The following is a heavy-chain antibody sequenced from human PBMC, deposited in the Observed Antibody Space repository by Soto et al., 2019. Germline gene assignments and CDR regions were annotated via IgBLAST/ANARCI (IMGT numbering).Heavy chain of an antibody. J-gene: IGHJ5*02. CDR1: GDSISSDH. Sequence: SETLSLTCTVSGDSISSDHWSWIRQPPGKGLEWIGYIYYSGSTNYNPSLQSRVTISVDTSKNQFSLKLSSVTAADTAVYYCARQITMVRGVIINWFDPWGQGTLVTVSS. V-gene: IGHV4-59*08. CDR3: ARQITMVRGVIINWFDP. CDR2: IYYSGST. D-gene: IGHD3-10*01.